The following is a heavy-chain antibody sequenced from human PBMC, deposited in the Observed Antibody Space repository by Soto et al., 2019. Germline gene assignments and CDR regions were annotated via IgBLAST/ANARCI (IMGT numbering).Heavy chain of an antibody. D-gene: IGHD2-8*01. V-gene: IGHV4-4*07. CDR3: ARDSMGYVY. CDR1: GGSISSYY. Sequence: TSETLSLTCTVSGGSISSYYWSWIRQPAGKGLEWIGRLYSGTPNYNPSLNSRVTMSIDTSKNQFSLKLSSVTAADTAVYYCARDSMGYVYWGQGTLVTVSA. J-gene: IGHJ4*02. CDR2: LYSGTP.